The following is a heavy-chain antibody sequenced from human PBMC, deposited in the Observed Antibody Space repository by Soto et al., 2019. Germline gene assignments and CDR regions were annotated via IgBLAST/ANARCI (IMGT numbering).Heavy chain of an antibody. CDR3: ARDGYIYGYYLGGGHWFDT. Sequence: QVQLVQSGAEVKKPGSSVKVSCKASGGTFSSYAISWVRQAPGQGLEWMGGIIPIFGTANYAQKFQGRVTIAADESTSTGYMELGSLRSDGTAVYYCARDGYIYGYYLGGGHWFDTWGQGTMVTVSS. V-gene: IGHV1-69*12. J-gene: IGHJ5*02. CDR1: GGTFSSYA. D-gene: IGHD5-18*01. CDR2: IIPIFGTA.